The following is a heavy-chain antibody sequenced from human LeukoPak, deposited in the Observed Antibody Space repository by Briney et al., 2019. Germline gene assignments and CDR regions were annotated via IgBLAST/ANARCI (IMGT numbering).Heavy chain of an antibody. D-gene: IGHD3-3*01. Sequence: SETLSLTCTVSGGSISSSSYYWGWIRQPPGKGLEWIGYIYYSGSTNYNPSLKSRVTISVDTSKNQFSLKLSSVTAADTAVYYCAREREWQNAFDIWGQGTMVTVSS. CDR3: AREREWQNAFDI. CDR2: IYYSGST. J-gene: IGHJ3*02. V-gene: IGHV4-61*01. CDR1: GGSISSSSYY.